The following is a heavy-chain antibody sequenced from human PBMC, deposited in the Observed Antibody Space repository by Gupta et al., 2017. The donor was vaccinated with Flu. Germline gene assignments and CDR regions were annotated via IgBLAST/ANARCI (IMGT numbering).Heavy chain of an antibody. Sequence: EVQLVESGGGLVQPGGSLRLSCDASGFTLSSYDMSWVRQAPGRGLEWASFISSSGVTYYGDPVRGRFTISRDNAKNSLYLQMSGLRDEDTAVYYCATSHWANWGQGTLVTVSS. D-gene: IGHD3-16*01. J-gene: IGHJ4*02. V-gene: IGHV3-48*03. CDR2: ISSSGVT. CDR3: ATSHWAN. CDR1: GFTLSSYD.